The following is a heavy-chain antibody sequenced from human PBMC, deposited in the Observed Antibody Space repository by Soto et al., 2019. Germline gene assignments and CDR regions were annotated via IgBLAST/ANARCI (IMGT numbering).Heavy chain of an antibody. CDR2: IDPSDSYT. Sequence: GESLKISCKGSGYNLYSYWISWVRQMPGKGLEWMGRIDPSDSYTKYSPSFQGHVTISGDKSISTAYLQWSSLKASDTAMYYCASPSSYYYYGMDVWGQGTTVTVSS. V-gene: IGHV5-10-1*01. J-gene: IGHJ6*02. CDR3: ASPSSYYYYGMDV. CDR1: GYNLYSYW.